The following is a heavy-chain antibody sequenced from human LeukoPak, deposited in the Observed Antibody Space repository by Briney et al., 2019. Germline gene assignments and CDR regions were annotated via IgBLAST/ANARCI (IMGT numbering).Heavy chain of an antibody. CDR3: ARSPSGAYYYDF. Sequence: SVKVSCKASGGTFSSYPSSWVRQAPGQGLEWMGGIIPIFGTANYAQKFQGRVTITTDESTSTAYMELSSLRSEDTAVYYCARSPSGAYYYDFWGQGTLVTVSS. V-gene: IGHV1-69*05. CDR1: GGTFSSYP. CDR2: IIPIFGTA. D-gene: IGHD3-10*01. J-gene: IGHJ4*02.